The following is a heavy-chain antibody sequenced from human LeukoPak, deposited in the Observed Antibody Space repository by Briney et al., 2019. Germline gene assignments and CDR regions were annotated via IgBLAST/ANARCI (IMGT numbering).Heavy chain of an antibody. V-gene: IGHV1-24*01. D-gene: IGHD3-10*01. CDR3: ATMVVRGVTPYYFDY. J-gene: IGHJ4*02. CDR1: GYTLTELS. CDR2: FDPEDGET. Sequence: ASVKVSCMVSGYTLTELSMHWVRQAPGKGLEWMGGFDPEDGETIYAQKFQGRVTMTEDTSTDTAYMELSSLRSEDTAVYYCATMVVRGVTPYYFDYWGQGTLVTVSS.